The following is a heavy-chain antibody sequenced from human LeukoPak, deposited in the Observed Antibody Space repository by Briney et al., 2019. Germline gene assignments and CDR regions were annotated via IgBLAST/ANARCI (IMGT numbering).Heavy chain of an antibody. CDR1: GGSLNSYY. V-gene: IGHV4-4*07. CDR3: ARAGYTISYYSLDY. Sequence: SETLSLTGTVSGGSLNSYYWGWIRQRPGEGLEWIGRIYTTGTTSYTLSLKSRVNISVDTSKNQFYLKLTSVTAADTAMYYCARAGYTISYYSLDYWGQGSLVTVSS. CDR2: IYTTGTT. D-gene: IGHD1-26*01. J-gene: IGHJ4*02.